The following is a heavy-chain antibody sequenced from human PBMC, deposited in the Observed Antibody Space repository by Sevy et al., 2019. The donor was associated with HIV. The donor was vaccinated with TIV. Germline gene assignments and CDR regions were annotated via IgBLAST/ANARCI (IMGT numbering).Heavy chain of an antibody. CDR1: GLTFSSYA. J-gene: IGHJ6*02. CDR2: IYSDGRT. D-gene: IGHD3-22*01. V-gene: IGHV3-66*01. CDR3: ARDRYYDASGYYYYYYGMDV. Sequence: GGSLRLSCAASGLTFSSYAMHWVRQAPGKGLELVSVIYSDGRTYYPDSVKGRFTISRDNSKNTLHLHMNSLRPEDTAVYYCARDRYYDASGYYYYYYGMDVWGQGTTVTVSS.